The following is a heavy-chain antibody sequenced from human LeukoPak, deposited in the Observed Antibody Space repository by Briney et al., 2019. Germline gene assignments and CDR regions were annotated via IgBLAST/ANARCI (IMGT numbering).Heavy chain of an antibody. J-gene: IGHJ3*02. V-gene: IGHV4-59*01. CDR3: ARHPRYYASGIYAFDI. CDR1: GGXISTYY. Sequence: PSETLSLTCTVSGGXISTYYCSWIRQPPGMGLEWIGYIYYNGRTSYNPSLKSRVTISLDPSKNQFSLKLSSVTAADTAVYYCARHPRYYASGIYAFDIWGQGLMVTVSS. CDR2: IYYNGRT. D-gene: IGHD3-10*01.